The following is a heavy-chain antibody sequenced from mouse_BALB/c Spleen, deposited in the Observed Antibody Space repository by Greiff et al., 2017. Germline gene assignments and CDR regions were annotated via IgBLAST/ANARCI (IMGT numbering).Heavy chain of an antibody. CDR1: GYTFTSYW. D-gene: IGHD2-14*01. CDR2: IDPSDSYT. CDR3: TREVRRAVYYAMDY. J-gene: IGHJ4*01. Sequence: QVQLQQSGAELVKPGASVKMSCKASGYTFTSYWMHWVKQRPGQGLEWIGVIDPSDSYTSYNQKFKGKATLTVDTSSSTAYMQLSSLTSEDSAVYYCTREVRRAVYYAMDYWGQGTSVTVSS. V-gene: IGHV1S127*01.